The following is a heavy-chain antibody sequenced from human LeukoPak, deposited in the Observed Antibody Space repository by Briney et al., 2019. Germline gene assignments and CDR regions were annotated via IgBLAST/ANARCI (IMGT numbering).Heavy chain of an antibody. D-gene: IGHD6-19*01. CDR3: ARAVSGRFDY. V-gene: IGHV4-59*08. J-gene: IGHJ4*02. CDR1: GESMRNHY. CDR2: IYYSGST. Sequence: SETLSLTCTVSGESMRNHYWSWIRQPPGKGLEWTGYIYYSGSTNYNPSLNSRVTISVDTSKNQFSLRLSSVTAADTAIYYCARAVSGRFDYWGQGTLVTVSS.